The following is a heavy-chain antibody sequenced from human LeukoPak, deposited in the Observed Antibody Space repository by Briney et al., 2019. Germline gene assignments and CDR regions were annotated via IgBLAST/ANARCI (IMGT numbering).Heavy chain of an antibody. D-gene: IGHD3-22*01. CDR2: ISSSSSTI. Sequence: PGGSLRLSCAASGFTFSSYSMNWVRQAPGKGLEWVSYISSSSSTIYYADSVKGRFTISRDNAKNSLYLQMNNLRAEDTAVYYCARDSSGADAFDIWGQGTMVTVSS. CDR1: GFTFSSYS. CDR3: ARDSSGADAFDI. V-gene: IGHV3-48*04. J-gene: IGHJ3*02.